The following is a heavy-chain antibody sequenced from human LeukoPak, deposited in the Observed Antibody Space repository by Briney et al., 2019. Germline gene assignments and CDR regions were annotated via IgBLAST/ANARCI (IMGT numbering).Heavy chain of an antibody. CDR2: ISAYNGNT. J-gene: IGHJ6*02. V-gene: IGHV1-18*01. CDR1: GYTFTSYG. D-gene: IGHD3-9*01. Sequence: ASVKVSCKASGYTFTSYGISWVRQAPGQGLEWMGWISAYNGNTNYAQKLQGRVTMTTDTSTSTVYMELRSLRSDDTAVYYCARDPPRVTIFSPMDVWGQGTTVTVSS. CDR3: ARDPPRVTIFSPMDV.